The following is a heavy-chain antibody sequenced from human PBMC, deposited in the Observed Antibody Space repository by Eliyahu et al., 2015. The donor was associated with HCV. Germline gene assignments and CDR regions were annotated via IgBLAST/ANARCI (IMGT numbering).Heavy chain of an antibody. CDR1: GXTFTSYG. CDR2: XXAYTGNT. V-gene: IGHV1-18*04. Sequence: QVQLVQSGAEVKKPGASVKVXCXASGXTFTSYGISWVRQAPGQGLXWMGWXXAYTGNTNYAQKLQGRVTMTTDTSTSTAYMELRSLRSDDTAVYYCARGEAVADFDYWGQGTLVTVSS. D-gene: IGHD6-19*01. CDR3: ARGEAVADFDY. J-gene: IGHJ4*02.